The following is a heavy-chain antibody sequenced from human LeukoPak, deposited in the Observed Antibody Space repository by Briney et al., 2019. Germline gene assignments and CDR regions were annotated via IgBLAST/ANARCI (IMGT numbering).Heavy chain of an antibody. V-gene: IGHV4-39*07. D-gene: IGHD3-10*01. Sequence: PSETLSLTCTVSGGSISTANYYWGWIRQPPGRGLEWIGNIFYSGSTSYYSPSLKSRVTISLDTSRNHFSLKLNSVTAADTAVYYCARVIRPRTMVRGRVSLYYYMDVWGKGTTVTVSS. J-gene: IGHJ6*03. CDR1: GGSISTANYY. CDR3: ARVIRPRTMVRGRVSLYYYMDV. CDR2: IFYSGSTS.